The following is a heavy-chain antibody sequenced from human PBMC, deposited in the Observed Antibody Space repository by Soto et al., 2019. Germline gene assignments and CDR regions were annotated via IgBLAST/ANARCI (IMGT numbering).Heavy chain of an antibody. CDR1: GYTFTSYG. J-gene: IGHJ3*02. Sequence: QVQLVQSGAEVKKPGASVKVSCKASGYTFTSYGISWVRQAPGQGLEWMGWISAYNGNTNYAQKLQGRVTMTTDTSTSTAYMERGSLRADDTAVYYCARMGGGIAVAGTRDAFDIWGQGTMVTVSS. CDR2: ISAYNGNT. D-gene: IGHD6-19*01. V-gene: IGHV1-18*01. CDR3: ARMGGGIAVAGTRDAFDI.